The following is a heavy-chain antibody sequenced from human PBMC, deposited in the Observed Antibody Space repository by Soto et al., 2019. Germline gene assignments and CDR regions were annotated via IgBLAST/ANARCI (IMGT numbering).Heavy chain of an antibody. V-gene: IGHV3-30-3*01. J-gene: IGHJ3*02. D-gene: IGHD3-9*01. CDR2: ISNDGSTK. Sequence: QVQLVESGGGVVQPGRSLRLSCAASGFTFNRYALNWVRQAPGKGLEWVAIISNDGSTKYYADSVKGRFTISRDNAKNSLYLQMNSLRAEDTAVYYCARGSILIHPYGAFDIWGQGTMVTVSS. CDR3: ARGSILIHPYGAFDI. CDR1: GFTFNRYA.